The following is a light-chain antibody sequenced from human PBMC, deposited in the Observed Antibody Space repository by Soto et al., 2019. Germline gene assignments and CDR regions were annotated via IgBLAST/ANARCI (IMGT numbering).Light chain of an antibody. CDR2: DAS. V-gene: IGKV3-11*01. CDR3: QQRSDWLLT. Sequence: EIVLTQSPATLSLSPGERATLSCRASQSVSSYLAWYQQKPGQAPGLLIYDASNRATGIPARFSGSGSGTDFTLTISSLESEDFAVYYCQQRSDWLLTFGGGTKVEIK. J-gene: IGKJ4*01. CDR1: QSVSSY.